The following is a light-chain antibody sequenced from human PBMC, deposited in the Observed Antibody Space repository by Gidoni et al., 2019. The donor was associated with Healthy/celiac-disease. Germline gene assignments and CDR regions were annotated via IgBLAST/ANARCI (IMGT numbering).Light chain of an antibody. CDR2: EVS. J-gene: IGLJ3*02. V-gene: IGLV2-8*01. CDR3: SSYAGSNNLGV. Sequence: QSALPQPPSASGSPGQSVTIPCTGTSSDVGGYNYVSWYQQHPGKAPKLMIYEVSKRPSGVPDRFSGSKSGNTASLTVSGLQAEDEADYYCSSYAGSNNLGVFGGGTKLTVL. CDR1: SSDVGGYNY.